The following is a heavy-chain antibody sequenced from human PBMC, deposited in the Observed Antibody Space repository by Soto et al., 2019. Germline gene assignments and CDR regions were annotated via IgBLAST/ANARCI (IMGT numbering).Heavy chain of an antibody. CDR2: IYWNDDQ. CDR1: DFSLTTRGVG. CDR3: THRSPAYGHDF. D-gene: IGHD3-10*01. J-gene: IGHJ4*02. V-gene: IGHV2-5*01. Sequence: SGPTGEPTHTLTLTCNFSDFSLTTRGVGVGWIRQPPGKALEWVALIYWNDDQRYNPSLKSRLTVTKDTSKNHVVLTMTNVDPLDTATYYCTHRSPAYGHDFWGPGTLVTVSS.